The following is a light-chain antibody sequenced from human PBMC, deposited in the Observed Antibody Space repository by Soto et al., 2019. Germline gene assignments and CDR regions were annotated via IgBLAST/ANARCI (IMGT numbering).Light chain of an antibody. CDR1: SSDVGTYNL. CDR2: EGS. Sequence: QSALTQPASVSGSPGQSITISCTGTSSDVGTYNLVSWYQHHPGKAPKLMIYEGSKRPSGVSNRFSGSKSGNTASLTISGLQDEDEADYYCCSYAGSSTYVFGTGTKRTVL. V-gene: IGLV2-23*01. CDR3: CSYAGSSTYV. J-gene: IGLJ1*01.